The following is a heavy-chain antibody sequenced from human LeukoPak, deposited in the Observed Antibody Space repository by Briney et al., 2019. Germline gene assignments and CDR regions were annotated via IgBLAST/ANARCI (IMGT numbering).Heavy chain of an antibody. V-gene: IGHV3-74*01. CDR2: ISPDGTWA. CDR3: AKGTRGTGAFFDY. CDR1: GFTFTTYW. Sequence: GGSLRLSCAASGFTFTTYWMHWLRQAPGKGLMWVSRISPDGTWAGYADSVRGRFTISRDNAKNTVSMQMNSLTTEDTAFYYCAKGTRGTGAFFDYWGQGSLVTVSS. J-gene: IGHJ4*02. D-gene: IGHD1-1*01.